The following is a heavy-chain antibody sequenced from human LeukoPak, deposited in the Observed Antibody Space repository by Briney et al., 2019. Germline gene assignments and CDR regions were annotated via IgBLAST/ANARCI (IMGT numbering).Heavy chain of an antibody. V-gene: IGHV1-8*01. D-gene: IGHD6-19*01. CDR3: ARGRIAVAGGWFDP. CDR2: MNPNSGNT. Sequence: ASVKVSCKASGYTFTSYDINWVRQATGQGLEWMGWMNPNSGNTGYAQKFQGRVTMTRNTSISTAYMEPSSLRSEDTVVYYCARGRIAVAGGWFDPWGQGTLVTVSS. CDR1: GYTFTSYD. J-gene: IGHJ5*02.